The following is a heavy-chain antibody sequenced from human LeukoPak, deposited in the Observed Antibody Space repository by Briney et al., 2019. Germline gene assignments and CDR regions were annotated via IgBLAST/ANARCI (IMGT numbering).Heavy chain of an antibody. V-gene: IGHV3-7*01. Sequence: GGSLRLSCAAPGFTLSNHWMTWVRQAPGKGLECVAIIKQDGSEKYYVDSVKGRFTISRDNAKNSLYLQMNSLKAEDTAVYYCGTGWAIDFWGQGTLVTVSS. D-gene: IGHD5-24*01. CDR3: GTGWAIDF. J-gene: IGHJ4*02. CDR2: IKQDGSEK. CDR1: GFTLSNHW.